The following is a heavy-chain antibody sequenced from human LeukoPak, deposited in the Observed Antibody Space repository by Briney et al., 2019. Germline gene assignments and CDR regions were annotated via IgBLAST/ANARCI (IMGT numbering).Heavy chain of an antibody. J-gene: IGHJ4*02. Sequence: GGSLRLSCAASGFTFSSYAMHWVRQAPGKELEWVAVISYDGSNKYYADSVKGRFTISRDNSKNTLYLQMNSLRAEDTAVYYCARDYMVRGVIGYYFDYWGQGTLVTVSS. CDR2: ISYDGSNK. CDR1: GFTFSSYA. V-gene: IGHV3-30*04. D-gene: IGHD3-10*01. CDR3: ARDYMVRGVIGYYFDY.